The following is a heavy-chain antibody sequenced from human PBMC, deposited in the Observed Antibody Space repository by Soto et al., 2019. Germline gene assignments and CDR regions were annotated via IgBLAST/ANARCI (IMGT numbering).Heavy chain of an antibody. Sequence: GGSLRLSCAASGFTVSSNYLSWVRQAPGKGLEWVSVIYSGGSTYYADSVKGRFTISRDSSKNTLYLQMNSLRAEDTAVYYCATANLVSIVHGRGRLDYWGRGTLVTVSS. CDR1: GFTVSSNY. CDR2: IYSGGST. CDR3: ATANLVSIVHGRGRLDY. J-gene: IGHJ4*02. D-gene: IGHD6-25*01. V-gene: IGHV3-53*01.